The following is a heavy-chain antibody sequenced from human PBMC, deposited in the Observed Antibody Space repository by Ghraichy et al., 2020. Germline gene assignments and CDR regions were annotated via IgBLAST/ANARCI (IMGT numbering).Heavy chain of an antibody. CDR1: GGSISSSTYY. CDR2: IYYSGST. Sequence: AETLSLTCTVSGGSISSSTYYWGWIRQPPGKGLEWIGSIYYSGSTYYNPSLKSRVTISVDTSKNQFSLKLTSVTAADTAVYYCAREVALPSRSYRGSYRSFDYWGQGTLVTVSS. V-gene: IGHV4-39*02. J-gene: IGHJ4*02. CDR3: AREVALPSRSYRGSYRSFDY. D-gene: IGHD1-26*01.